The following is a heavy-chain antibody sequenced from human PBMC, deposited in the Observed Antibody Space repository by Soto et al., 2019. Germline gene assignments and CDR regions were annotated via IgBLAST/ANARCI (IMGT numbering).Heavy chain of an antibody. J-gene: IGHJ6*02. CDR1: GFTINRND. Sequence: QVHLVESGGGVVQPGGSLRLSCAASGFTINRNDMYWVRQAPGKGLEWVAVMLFDGNHQHYADSVKGRFTISRDNSKNTLSLEMNSLRRDDTAVYYCASCERFPRVGVDYYALDVWGQGTTVIVSS. D-gene: IGHD3-3*01. CDR3: ASCERFPRVGVDYYALDV. CDR2: MLFDGNHQ. V-gene: IGHV3-30*03.